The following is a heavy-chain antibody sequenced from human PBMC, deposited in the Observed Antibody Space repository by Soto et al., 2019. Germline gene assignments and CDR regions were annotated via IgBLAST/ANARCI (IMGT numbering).Heavy chain of an antibody. CDR2: VIPIWNKP. Sequence: QVQLEQSGAEVKKPGSSVKVSCKASGGMFSSYAIDWVRQTPGQGLEWMGGVIPIWNKPRYAQRFQGRVRFTADESTTTAHMELSSLRSEDTAVYFCARVGGALHDVHWGQGTLVAVSS. J-gene: IGHJ4*02. CDR1: GGMFSSYA. V-gene: IGHV1-69*01. CDR3: ARVGGALHDVH. D-gene: IGHD3-16*01.